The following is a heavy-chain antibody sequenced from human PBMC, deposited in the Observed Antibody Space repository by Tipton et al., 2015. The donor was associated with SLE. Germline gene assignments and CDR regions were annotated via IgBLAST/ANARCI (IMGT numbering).Heavy chain of an antibody. D-gene: IGHD2-2*01. CDR2: IYFSGAT. Sequence: TLSLTCTVSGGSISHYYWSWVRQPPGKGLEWIGDIYFSGATNYNPSLKSRVTISGDTSKNQVSLKVNSVTAADTAVYYCARLGIVIVPAATYYYGMDVWGQGTTVTVSS. V-gene: IGHV4-59*01. CDR1: GGSISHYY. CDR3: ARLGIVIVPAATYYYGMDV. J-gene: IGHJ6*02.